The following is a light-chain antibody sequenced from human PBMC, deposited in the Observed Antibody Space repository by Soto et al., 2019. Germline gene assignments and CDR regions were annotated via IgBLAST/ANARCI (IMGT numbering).Light chain of an antibody. J-gene: IGKJ2*01. CDR1: EFLSSSY. Sequence: EIVLTQSPGTLSLSPGARATLSCRASEFLSSSYLVWYQQKPGQAPRLLIYAASRRATGIPDRFSGSGSATEYTRTINTLEPEDFAVYYCQQQGTFGQGTKLEIK. CDR3: QQQGT. V-gene: IGKV3-20*01. CDR2: AAS.